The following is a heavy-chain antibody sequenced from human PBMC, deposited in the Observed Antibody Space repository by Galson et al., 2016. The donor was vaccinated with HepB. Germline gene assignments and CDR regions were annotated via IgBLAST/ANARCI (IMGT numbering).Heavy chain of an antibody. CDR1: GYNFVYRT. J-gene: IGHJ3*01. V-gene: IGHV1-3*01. CDR2: INPGNGNT. D-gene: IGHD1-14*01. CDR3: AKDLPGALRAFEV. Sequence: SVKVSCKASGYNFVYRTLHWVRQAPGQRLEWMGWINPGNGNTRYSQRFQGRVTITRDTSATTAYMALSGLKSEDTAIYYCAKDLPGALRAFEVWGQGTMVIVSS.